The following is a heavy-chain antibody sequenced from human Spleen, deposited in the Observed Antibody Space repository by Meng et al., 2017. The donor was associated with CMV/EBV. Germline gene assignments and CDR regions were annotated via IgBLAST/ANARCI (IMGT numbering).Heavy chain of an antibody. D-gene: IGHD2-2*01. J-gene: IGHJ5*02. CDR3: ARDLATGYCSSSSCYFGCWFDA. CDR1: GSTFSSDA. Sequence: KVSCKTSGSTFSSDAISWVRQAPGQGLEWMGGIMPIFGTANYAQKLQGRVTITTDESTSTAYMELSSLRFEDTAVYYCARDLATGYCSSSSCYFGCWFDAWGQGTLVTVS. CDR2: IMPIFGTA. V-gene: IGHV1-69*05.